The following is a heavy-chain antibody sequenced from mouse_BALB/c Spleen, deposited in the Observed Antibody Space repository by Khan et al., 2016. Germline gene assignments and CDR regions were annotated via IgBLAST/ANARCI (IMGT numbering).Heavy chain of an antibody. Sequence: EVQLQESGGGLVQPGGSLKLSCAASGFDFRRYWMSWVRQAPGKGLEWIGEINPASRTINYSPSLKDKFTISRDNATSPLYLQMSNVRSEDTALSYCARAGDYVYLAYWGQGTLVSVSA. CDR3: ARAGDYVYLAY. J-gene: IGHJ3*01. V-gene: IGHV4-1*02. CDR1: GFDFRRYW. CDR2: INPASRTI. D-gene: IGHD2-4*01.